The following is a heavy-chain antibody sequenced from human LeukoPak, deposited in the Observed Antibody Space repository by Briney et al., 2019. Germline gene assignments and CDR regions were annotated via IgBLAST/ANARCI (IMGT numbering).Heavy chain of an antibody. J-gene: IGHJ6*02. CDR3: AKVGGSGSYVYYYYGMDV. CDR1: GYTFTSYG. V-gene: IGHV3-23*01. D-gene: IGHD3-10*01. Sequence: ASVKVSCKASGYTFTSYGISWVRRAPGKGLEWVSAISGSGGSTYYADSVKGRFTISRDNSKNTLYLQMNSLRAEDTAVYYCAKVGGSGSYVYYYYGMDVWGQGTTVTVS. CDR2: ISGSGGST.